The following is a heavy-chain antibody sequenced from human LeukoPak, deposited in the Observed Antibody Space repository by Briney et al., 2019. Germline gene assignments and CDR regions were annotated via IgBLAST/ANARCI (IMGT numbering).Heavy chain of an antibody. J-gene: IGHJ4*02. CDR3: AKDKYSLVRDISHTAYYFDY. Sequence: GGSLRLSCAASGFTFSSYAMTWVRQAPGEGLECVSSISPSGGNTYYADSVQGRFSVSRDDSKNTLYLQMNSLRAEDTAIYYCAKDKYSLVRDISHTAYYFDYWGPGTLVTVSS. V-gene: IGHV3-23*01. CDR2: ISPSGGNT. CDR1: GFTFSSYA. D-gene: IGHD6-13*01.